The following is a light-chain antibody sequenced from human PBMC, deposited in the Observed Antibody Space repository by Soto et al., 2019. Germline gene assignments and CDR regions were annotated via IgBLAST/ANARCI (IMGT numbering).Light chain of an antibody. CDR1: QSVTNRY. J-gene: IGKJ2*01. CDR2: GIS. V-gene: IGKV3-20*01. Sequence: EIVMTQSPATLSVSPGETATLSCRATQSVTNRYFAWYQQIPGQAPRLLIYGISTRATDIPDRFSGSGSGTDFTLTISRLEPEDFVVYYCQQYSTLPHTFGQGTKLEVK. CDR3: QQYSTLPHT.